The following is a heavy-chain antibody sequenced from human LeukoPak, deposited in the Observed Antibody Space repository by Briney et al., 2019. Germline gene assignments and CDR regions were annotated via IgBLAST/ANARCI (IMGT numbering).Heavy chain of an antibody. CDR3: AKVSSGGYYYYFDY. CDR1: GFTFSSYG. Sequence: PGRSLRLSCAASGFTFSSYGMHWVRQAPGKGLEWVAVISYDGSNKYYADSVKGRFTISRDNSKNTLYLQMNSLRAEDTAVYYCAKVSSGGYYYYFDYWGQGTLVTVSS. D-gene: IGHD3-22*01. J-gene: IGHJ4*02. CDR2: ISYDGSNK. V-gene: IGHV3-30*18.